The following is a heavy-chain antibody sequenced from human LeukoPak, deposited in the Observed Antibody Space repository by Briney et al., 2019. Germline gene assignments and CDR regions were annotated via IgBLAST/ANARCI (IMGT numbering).Heavy chain of an antibody. V-gene: IGHV3-21*01. J-gene: IGHJ6*03. CDR1: GFTFSNYK. CDR3: ARDGIGYMDV. CDR2: ISSSSSYI. Sequence: GGSLRLSCAASGFTFSNYKMNWVRQAPGKGLEWASSISSSSSYIYYADSVKGRFTISRDNAKNSLYLQMNSLRAEDTAVYYCARDGIGYMDVWGKGTTVTISS. D-gene: IGHD1-26*01.